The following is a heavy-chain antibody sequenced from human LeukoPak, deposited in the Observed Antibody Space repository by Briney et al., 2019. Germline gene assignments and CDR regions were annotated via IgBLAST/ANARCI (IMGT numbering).Heavy chain of an antibody. CDR3: AKVGGSIVGASDY. J-gene: IGHJ4*02. V-gene: IGHV3-9*01. CDR1: GFIFDDYA. Sequence: GGSLRLSCAASGFIFDDYAMHWVRQAPGRGLEWVSGISWNSGSIGYADSVKGRFTIPRDNAKNSLYLQMNSLRAEDTALYYCAKVGGSIVGASDYWGQGTLVTVSS. CDR2: ISWNSGSI. D-gene: IGHD1-26*01.